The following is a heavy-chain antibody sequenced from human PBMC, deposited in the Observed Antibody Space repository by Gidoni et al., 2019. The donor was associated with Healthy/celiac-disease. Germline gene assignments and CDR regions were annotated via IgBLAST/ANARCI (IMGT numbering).Heavy chain of an antibody. CDR2: ISYDGSNK. D-gene: IGHD6-19*01. V-gene: IGHV3-30*03. CDR3: ARGEGSGWYPDSN. J-gene: IGHJ4*02. Sequence: QVQLVESGVGVVQPGRSLRLSCAASGFTFSSYGMHWVRQAPGKGLEWVAVISYDGSNKYYADSVKGRFTISRDNSKNTLYLQMNSLRAEDTAVYYCARGEGSGWYPDSNWGQGTLVTVSS. CDR1: GFTFSSYG.